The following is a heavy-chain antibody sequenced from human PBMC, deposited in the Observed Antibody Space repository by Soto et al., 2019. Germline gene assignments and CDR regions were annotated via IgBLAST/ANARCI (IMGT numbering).Heavy chain of an antibody. CDR3: ASERSRGYSYGSYYFDY. D-gene: IGHD5-18*01. J-gene: IGHJ4*02. CDR2: IYSGGST. V-gene: IGHV3-53*01. CDR1: GFTVSGNY. Sequence: GGSLRLSCAASGFTVSGNYMSWVRQAPGKGLEWVSVIYSGGSTYYADSVKGRFTISRDNSKNTLYLQMNSLRAEDTAVYYCASERSRGYSYGSYYFDYWGQGTLVTVSS.